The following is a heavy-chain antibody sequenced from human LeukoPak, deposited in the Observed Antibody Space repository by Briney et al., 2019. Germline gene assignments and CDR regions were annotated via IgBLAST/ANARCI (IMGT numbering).Heavy chain of an antibody. D-gene: IGHD1-26*01. Sequence: SETLSLTCTVSGGSISSYYWSWIRQPPGKGLEWIGYIYYSGSTNYNPSLKSRVTISVDTSKNQFSLKLSSVTAADTAVYYCARGPPGGSYIDYWGQGTLVTVSS. J-gene: IGHJ4*02. CDR2: IYYSGST. V-gene: IGHV4-59*12. CDR3: ARGPPGGSYIDY. CDR1: GGSISSYY.